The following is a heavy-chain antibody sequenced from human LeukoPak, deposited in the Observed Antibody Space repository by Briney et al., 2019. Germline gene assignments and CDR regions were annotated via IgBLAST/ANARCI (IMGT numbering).Heavy chain of an antibody. D-gene: IGHD1-7*01. CDR2: IIPIFGTA. V-gene: IGHV1-69*05. Sequence: GASVKVSCKASGGTFSSYAISWVRQAPGQGLEWMGGIIPIFGTANYAQKFQGRVTITTDESTSTAYMELSSLRSEDTAMYYCASTGIGWNYHFDYWGQGTLVTVSS. CDR3: ASTGIGWNYHFDY. CDR1: GGTFSSYA. J-gene: IGHJ4*02.